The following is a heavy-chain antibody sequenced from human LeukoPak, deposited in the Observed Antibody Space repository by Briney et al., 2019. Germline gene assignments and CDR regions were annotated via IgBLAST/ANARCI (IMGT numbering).Heavy chain of an antibody. CDR3: ARYRRGGSYYYYYMDV. Sequence: GRSLRLSCTASGFTFSDYYMSWIRQAPGKGLEWVSYISSSSSTIYYADSVKGRLIIARDNAKNSLYLQMSSLRAEDTAVYYCARYRRGGSYYYYYMDVWGKGTTVTVSS. CDR2: ISSSSSTI. V-gene: IGHV3-11*04. CDR1: GFTFSDYY. J-gene: IGHJ6*03. D-gene: IGHD2-15*01.